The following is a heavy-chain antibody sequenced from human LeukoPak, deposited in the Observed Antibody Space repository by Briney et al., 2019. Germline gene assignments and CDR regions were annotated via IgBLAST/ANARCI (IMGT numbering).Heavy chain of an antibody. CDR2: ISSSGSTI. D-gene: IGHD6-13*01. Sequence: KPGGSLRLSCAASGFTFSDYYMSWIRQAPGKGLEWVSYISSSGSTIYYADSVKGRFTISRDNAKNSLYLQMNSLRAEDTAVYYCARDRDRQQPVLGAFDIWGQGTMVTVSS. V-gene: IGHV3-11*04. CDR3: ARDRDRQQPVLGAFDI. J-gene: IGHJ3*02. CDR1: GFTFSDYY.